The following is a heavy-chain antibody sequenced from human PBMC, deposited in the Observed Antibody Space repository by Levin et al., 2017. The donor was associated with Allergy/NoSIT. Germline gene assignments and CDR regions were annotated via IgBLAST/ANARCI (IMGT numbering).Heavy chain of an antibody. CDR1: GFTFSSYN. J-gene: IGHJ4*02. Sequence: GGSLKISCAASGFTFSSYNMNWVRQAPGKGLEWVSSISSSSSYIYYTDSVKGRFAISRDNAKNSLYLQMNSLRAEDTAVYYCARDGSPYSNSWYAYDYWGQGTLVTVSS. CDR3: ARDGSPYSNSWYAYDY. V-gene: IGHV3-21*01. D-gene: IGHD6-13*01. CDR2: ISSSSSYI.